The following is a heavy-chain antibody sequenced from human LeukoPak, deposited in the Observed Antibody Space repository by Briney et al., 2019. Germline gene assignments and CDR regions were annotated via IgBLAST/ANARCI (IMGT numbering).Heavy chain of an antibody. Sequence: ASVKDSCKVSGYTLTELSMHWVRQAPGKGLEWMGGFDPEDGETIYAQKFQGRVTMTEDTSTDTAYMELSSLRSEDTAVYYCATDGVAVAGTGFDYWGQGTLVTVSS. V-gene: IGHV1-24*01. CDR2: FDPEDGET. J-gene: IGHJ4*02. D-gene: IGHD6-19*01. CDR1: GYTLTELS. CDR3: ATDGVAVAGTGFDY.